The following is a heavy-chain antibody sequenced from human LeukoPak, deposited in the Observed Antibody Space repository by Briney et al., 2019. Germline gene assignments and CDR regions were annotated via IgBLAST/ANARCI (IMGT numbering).Heavy chain of an antibody. CDR3: ARGTLVRSSWSSFDP. J-gene: IGHJ5*02. Sequence: GGSLRLSCAASGFTVSSNYMSWVRQAPGKGLEWGSVIYSGGSTYYADSVKGRFTISRDNSKNTLYLQMNSLRAEDTAVYYCARGTLVRSSWSSFDPWGQGTLVTVSS. CDR2: IYSGGST. V-gene: IGHV3-53*01. D-gene: IGHD6-13*01. CDR1: GFTVSSNY.